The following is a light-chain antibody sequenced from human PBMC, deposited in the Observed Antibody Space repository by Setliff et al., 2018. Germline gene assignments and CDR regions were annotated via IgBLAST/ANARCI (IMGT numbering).Light chain of an antibody. CDR2: GNT. CDR3: QSYDRSLSAYV. Sequence: QSALAQPPSVSGAPGQRVTISCTGSSSNIGAGYDAHWYQQLPGTAPKLLMFGNTSRPSGVPDRFSRSKSGTSASLAITGLQAEDEADYFCQSYDRSLSAYVFGIGTKVTVL. V-gene: IGLV1-40*01. J-gene: IGLJ1*01. CDR1: SSNIGAGYD.